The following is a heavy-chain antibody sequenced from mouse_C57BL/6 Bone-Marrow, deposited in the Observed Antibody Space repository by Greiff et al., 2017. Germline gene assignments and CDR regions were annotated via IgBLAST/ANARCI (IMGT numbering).Heavy chain of an antibody. CDR2: ISDGGSYT. V-gene: IGHV5-4*01. CDR3: ARPPYGSSPWFAY. J-gene: IGHJ3*01. D-gene: IGHD1-1*01. Sequence: EVQLVESGGGLVKPGGSLKLSCAASGFTFSSYAMSWVRQTPEKRLEWVATISDGGSYTYYPDNVKGRFTISRDNAKNNLYLQMSHLKSEDTAMXYCARPPYGSSPWFAYWGQGTLVTVSA. CDR1: GFTFSSYA.